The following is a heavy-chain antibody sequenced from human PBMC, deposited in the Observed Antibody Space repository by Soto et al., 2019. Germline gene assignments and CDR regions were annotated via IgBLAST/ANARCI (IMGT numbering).Heavy chain of an antibody. CDR2: VIPYYNAL. CDR1: EGTFNSYA. V-gene: IGHV1-69*13. D-gene: IGHD6-13*01. CDR3: ASGASSWYPYFFDS. J-gene: IGHJ4*02. Sequence: SVKVSCKASEGTFNSYAIAWVRQAAGQGLEGMGGVIPYYNALNYAQKFQDRVTVTADDSTNTVYMELSSLRSDDTAVYFCASGASSWYPYFFDSWAQGTLVTVSS.